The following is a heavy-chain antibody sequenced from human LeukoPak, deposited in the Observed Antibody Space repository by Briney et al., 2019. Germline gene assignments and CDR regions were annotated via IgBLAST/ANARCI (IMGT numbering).Heavy chain of an antibody. J-gene: IGHJ4*02. CDR2: IIPILGIA. CDR3: ARDPHSSSWYDY. Sequence: SSVKVSCKASGGTFSSYAISWVRQAPGQGLEWMGRIIPILGIANYAQKFQGRVTITADKSTSTAYMELSSLRSEDTAVYYCARDPHSSSWYDYWGQGTLVTVSS. V-gene: IGHV1-69*04. CDR1: GGTFSSYA. D-gene: IGHD6-13*01.